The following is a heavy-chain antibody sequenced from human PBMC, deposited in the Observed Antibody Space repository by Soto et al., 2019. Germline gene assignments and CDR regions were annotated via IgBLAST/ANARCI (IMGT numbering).Heavy chain of an antibody. D-gene: IGHD6-6*01. CDR3: AKEMYPRTVLDSSSPWGDY. Sequence: QVQLVESGGGVAQPGRSLRLSCAVSGFTFSDYGMHWVRQAPGKGLEWVAVVSYDGSYKYYADSVKGRFTVSRDLSGNTLFLQMNSLRLEDTAVYCCAKEMYPRTVLDSSSPWGDYWGQGTLVAGSS. CDR2: VSYDGSYK. V-gene: IGHV3-30*18. J-gene: IGHJ4*02. CDR1: GFTFSDYG.